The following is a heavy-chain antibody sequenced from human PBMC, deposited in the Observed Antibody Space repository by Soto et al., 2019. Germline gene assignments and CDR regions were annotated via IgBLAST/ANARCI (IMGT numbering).Heavy chain of an antibody. V-gene: IGHV4-30-4*01. Sequence: SETLSLTCTVSGDSISSGDYYWSWVRQSPGKGLEWIGCIYYSGTTYYNPSLETRLTMSVDTSKNQFSMRLSSVTAADTAMYYCARSQTTVTSYDYWGQGTLVTVSS. J-gene: IGHJ4*02. D-gene: IGHD4-17*01. CDR1: GDSISSGDYY. CDR2: IYYSGTT. CDR3: ARSQTTVTSYDY.